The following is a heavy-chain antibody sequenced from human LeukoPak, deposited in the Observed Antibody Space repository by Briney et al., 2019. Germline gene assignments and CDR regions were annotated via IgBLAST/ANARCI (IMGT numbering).Heavy chain of an antibody. CDR1: GFTFGDYA. Sequence: GGSLRLSCTASGFTFGDYAMSWFRQALGKGLEWVGFIRSKAYGGTTEYAASVKGRFTISRDDSKSIAYLQMNSLKTEDTAVYYCTREEAGGSSGWFDPWGQGTLVTVSS. D-gene: IGHD2-15*01. CDR3: TREEAGGSSGWFDP. J-gene: IGHJ5*02. V-gene: IGHV3-49*03. CDR2: IRSKAYGGTT.